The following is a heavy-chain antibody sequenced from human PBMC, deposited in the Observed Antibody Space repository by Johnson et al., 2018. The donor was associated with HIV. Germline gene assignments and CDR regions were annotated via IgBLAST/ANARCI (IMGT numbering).Heavy chain of an antibody. J-gene: IGHJ3*02. Sequence: PGRSLRLSCAASGFSFDDYAMHWVRQAPGKGLEWISVIYSGGSTYYADSVKGRFTISRDNSKNTLYLQMTSLRAEDTAVYYCSRHSPRGYSGYDAFDIRGQGTMVTVSS. V-gene: IGHV3-66*04. CDR1: GFSFDDYA. D-gene: IGHD5-12*01. CDR3: SRHSPRGYSGYDAFDI. CDR2: IYSGGST.